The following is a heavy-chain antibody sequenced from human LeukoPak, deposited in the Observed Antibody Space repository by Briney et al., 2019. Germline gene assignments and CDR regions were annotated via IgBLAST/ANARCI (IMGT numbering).Heavy chain of an antibody. D-gene: IGHD3-10*01. CDR2: IRYDGSNK. V-gene: IGHV3-30*02. J-gene: IGHJ4*02. CDR1: GFTFSSYG. Sequence: GGSLRLSCGASGFTFSSYGMQWVRQAPGKGVEGVAFIRYDGSNKYYADSVKGRFTISRDNSKNTLYLQMNSLRAEDTAVYYCAKDQGGSGRRTFDYWGQGTLVTVSS. CDR3: AKDQGGSGRRTFDY.